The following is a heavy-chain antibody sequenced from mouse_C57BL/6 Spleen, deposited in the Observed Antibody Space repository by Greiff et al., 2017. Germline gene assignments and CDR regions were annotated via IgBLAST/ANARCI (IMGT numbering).Heavy chain of an antibody. CDR3: ARGFITTVVEVWYFDV. CDR2: INPNYGTT. J-gene: IGHJ1*03. Sequence: LVESGPELVKPGASVKISCKASGYSFTDYNMNWVKQSNGKSLEWIGVINPNYGTTSYNQKFKGKATLTVDQSSSTAYMQLNSLTSEDSAVYYCARGFITTVVEVWYFDVWGTGTTVTVSS. D-gene: IGHD1-1*01. CDR1: GYSFTDYN. V-gene: IGHV1-39*01.